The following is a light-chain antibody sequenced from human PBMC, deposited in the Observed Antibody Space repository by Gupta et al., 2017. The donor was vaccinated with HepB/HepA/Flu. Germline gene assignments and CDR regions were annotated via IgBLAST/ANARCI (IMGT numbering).Light chain of an antibody. CDR3: YQSRSLPRT. CDR2: YSS. J-gene: IGKJ1*01. CDR1: QNIGSS. V-gene: IGKV6D-21*02. Sequence: LVMTQSPDSQSVTPKEKGTITCRASQNIGSSLRWYQQKPDQAPKLLINYSSQSIAGVPSRFSGSGSGTDFTLTINGREAEDFAAYYCYQSRSLPRTFGQGTKVEIK.